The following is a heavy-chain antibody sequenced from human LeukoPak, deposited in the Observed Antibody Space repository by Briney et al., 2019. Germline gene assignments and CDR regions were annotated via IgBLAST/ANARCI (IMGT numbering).Heavy chain of an antibody. V-gene: IGHV3-7*01. CDR1: GFTFSSYW. J-gene: IGHJ5*02. D-gene: IGHD6-19*01. CDR2: IKQDGSKN. Sequence: ESGGSLRLSCAASGFTFSSYWMSWVRQAPGKGLEWVANIKQDGSKNYYVDSVKGRFTTSRDNAKNSLYLQMNSLRAEDTAVYYCACERRDYSSSPWGQGTLVTVSS. CDR3: ACERRDYSSSP.